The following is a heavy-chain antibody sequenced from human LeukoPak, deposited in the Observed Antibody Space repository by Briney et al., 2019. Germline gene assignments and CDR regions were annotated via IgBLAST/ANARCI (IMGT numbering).Heavy chain of an antibody. CDR3: ARDLSEMGVQQWGPSVFYDY. D-gene: IGHD6-19*01. J-gene: IGHJ4*02. CDR2: ISSSSSTI. CDR1: GFTFSDYY. Sequence: GGSLRLSCAASGFTFSDYYMSWIRQAPGKGLEWVSYISSSSSTIYYADSVKGRFTISRDNAKNSLYLQMNSLRDEDTAVYYCARDLSEMGVQQWGPSVFYDYWGQGTLVTVSS. V-gene: IGHV3-11*04.